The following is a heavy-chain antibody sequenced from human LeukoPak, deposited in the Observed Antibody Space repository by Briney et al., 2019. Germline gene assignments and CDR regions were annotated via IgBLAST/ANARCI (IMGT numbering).Heavy chain of an antibody. CDR1: GGSFGVYY. V-gene: IGHV4-34*01. CDR2: INHSGSP. CDR3: ARAYIVVVVAGTFAGYYYYGMDV. Sequence: ETLSLTWAVYGGSFGVYYGSWIRQPPGKGMEWIGEINHSGSPNYNTSLKSRVTISVDTSKNQFSLKLSSVTAADTAVYYCARAYIVVVVAGTFAGYYYYGMDVWGQGTTVTVSS. J-gene: IGHJ6*02. D-gene: IGHD2-15*01.